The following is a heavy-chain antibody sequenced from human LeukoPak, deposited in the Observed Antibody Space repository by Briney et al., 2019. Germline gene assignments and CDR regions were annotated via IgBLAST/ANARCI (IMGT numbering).Heavy chain of an antibody. Sequence: GGSLRLSCAASGFTFSDYYMSWIRQAPGKGLDWVSTVTGTGDATFYADSVKGRFTISRDNSKNTLYLQMNSLRAEDAAVYYCAKLAGPTDYWGQRTLVTVSS. CDR2: VTGTGDAT. CDR3: AKLAGPTDY. CDR1: GFTFSDYY. D-gene: IGHD2-15*01. J-gene: IGHJ4*02. V-gene: IGHV3-23*01.